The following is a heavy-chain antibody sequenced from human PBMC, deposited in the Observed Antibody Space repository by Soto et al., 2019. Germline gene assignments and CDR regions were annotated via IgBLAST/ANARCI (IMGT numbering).Heavy chain of an antibody. D-gene: IGHD1-1*01. CDR2: IWYDGSNK. CDR1: GFTFSSYG. J-gene: IGHJ3*02. CDR3: ARRSGPSFAFDI. V-gene: IGHV3-33*01. Sequence: GGSLRLSCAASGFTFSSYGMHWVRQAPGKGLEWVAVIWYDGSNKYYADSVKGRFTISRDNAKNSLYLQMNSLRDEDTAIYYCARRSGPSFAFDIWGQGTMVTVSS.